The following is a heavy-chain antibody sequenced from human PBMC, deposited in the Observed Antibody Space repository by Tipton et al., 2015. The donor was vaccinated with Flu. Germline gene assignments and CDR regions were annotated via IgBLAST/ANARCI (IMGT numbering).Heavy chain of an antibody. CDR3: ARSTYHYGSGSSDY. CDR2: IYHNGNT. Sequence: TLSLTCAVSGVSISGGGYSWSWIRQPPGKGLEWIGYIYHNGNTYYTPSLKSRVTISVDRSKNQVSLKLSSVTAADTAVYYCARSTYHYGSGSSDYWGQGTLVTVSS. J-gene: IGHJ4*02. D-gene: IGHD3-10*01. CDR1: GVSISGGGYS. V-gene: IGHV4-30-2*01.